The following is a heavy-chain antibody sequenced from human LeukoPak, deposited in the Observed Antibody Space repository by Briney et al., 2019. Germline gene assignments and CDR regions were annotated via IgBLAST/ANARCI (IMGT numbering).Heavy chain of an antibody. J-gene: IGHJ4*02. Sequence: ASVRVSSKASGHTFTGFYIHWVRQAPGQGLEWMGWLNPNSGGTNYAQKFQGRVTMTRDTSISTAYMQLSRLRSDDTAVYYCARGSVVVVGDFDYWGQGTLVTVSS. CDR2: LNPNSGGT. CDR1: GHTFTGFY. D-gene: IGHD2-15*01. V-gene: IGHV1-2*02. CDR3: ARGSVVVVGDFDY.